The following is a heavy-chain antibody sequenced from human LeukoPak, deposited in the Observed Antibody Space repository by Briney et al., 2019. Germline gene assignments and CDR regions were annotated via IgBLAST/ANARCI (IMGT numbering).Heavy chain of an antibody. J-gene: IGHJ3*02. Sequence: GESLKISCKGSGYSFTSYWIGWVRQMPGKGLEWMGIIYPGDSDTRYSPSFQGQVTISADKSISTAYLQWSSLKASDTAMYYCARRFRSSGWYYAFDIWGQGTMVTVSS. CDR3: ARRFRSSGWYYAFDI. V-gene: IGHV5-51*01. CDR1: GYSFTSYW. D-gene: IGHD6-19*01. CDR2: IYPGDSDT.